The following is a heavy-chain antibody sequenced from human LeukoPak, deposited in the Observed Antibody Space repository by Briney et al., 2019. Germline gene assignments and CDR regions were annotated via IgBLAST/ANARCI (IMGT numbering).Heavy chain of an antibody. CDR3: ARDYYDSRGEAFDI. D-gene: IGHD3-22*01. J-gene: IGHJ3*02. V-gene: IGHV4-59*11. CDR1: GGSIGSHY. CDR2: IYYSGTT. Sequence: PSETLSLTCTVSGGSIGSHYWSWIRQPPGEGLEWIGYIYYSGTTSYNPSLKSRVTISVDTSKNQFSLKLSSVTAADTAVYYCARDYYDSRGEAFDIWGLGTIVTVSS.